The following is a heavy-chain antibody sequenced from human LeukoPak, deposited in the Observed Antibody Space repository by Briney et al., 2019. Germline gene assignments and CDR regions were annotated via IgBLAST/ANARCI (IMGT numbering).Heavy chain of an antibody. J-gene: IGHJ4*02. Sequence: ASVKVSCEASGYIFTSYGFAWVRQAPGQGLEWMGWISALNGNTNYAQKFQGRVTMTTDTSTSTAYMELRSLTSDDTAMYYCARDPEGVTPLDYWGQGTLVTASS. CDR1: GYIFTSYG. CDR2: ISALNGNT. CDR3: ARDPEGVTPLDY. D-gene: IGHD3-10*01. V-gene: IGHV1-18*01.